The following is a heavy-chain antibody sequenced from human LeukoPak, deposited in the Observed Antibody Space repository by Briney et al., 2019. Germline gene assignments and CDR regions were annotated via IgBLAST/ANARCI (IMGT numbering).Heavy chain of an antibody. CDR1: RFTFSNYW. CDR2: IKRDGSGK. CDR3: ARDGDYFDY. J-gene: IGHJ4*02. Sequence: GGPLRLSCAASRFTFSNYWMSWLRQAPGKGLEWVANIKRDGSGKYYVDSVKGRFTISRDNDKNSLYPQKNSLRDEETAVYYCARDGDYFDYWGQGTPVTVSS. V-gene: IGHV3-7*01. D-gene: IGHD3-16*01.